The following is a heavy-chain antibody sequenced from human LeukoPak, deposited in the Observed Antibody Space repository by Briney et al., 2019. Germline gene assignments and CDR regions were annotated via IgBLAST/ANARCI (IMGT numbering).Heavy chain of an antibody. Sequence: GGSLRLSCAASGFTFSSYAMHWVRQAPGKGLEWVAVISYDGSNKYYADSVKGRFTISRDNSKNTLYLQMNSLRAEDTAVYYCARGAERWLQFDAFDIWGQGTMVTVSS. CDR3: ARGAERWLQFDAFDI. CDR2: ISYDGSNK. D-gene: IGHD5-24*01. CDR1: GFTFSSYA. J-gene: IGHJ3*02. V-gene: IGHV3-30-3*01.